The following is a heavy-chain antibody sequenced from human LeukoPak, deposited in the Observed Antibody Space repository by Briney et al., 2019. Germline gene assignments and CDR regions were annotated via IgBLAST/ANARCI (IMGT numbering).Heavy chain of an antibody. CDR2: IRYDGSNK. D-gene: IGHD5-18*01. J-gene: IGHJ4*02. V-gene: IGHV3-30*02. CDR1: GFTFSSYG. CDR3: AKDLASGYSYGQAASPDY. Sequence: GGSLRLSCATSGFTFSSYGMHWVRQAPGKGLEWVAFIRYDGSNKYYADSVKGRFTISRDNSKNTLYLQMNSLRAEDTAVYYCAKDLASGYSYGQAASPDYWGQGTLVTVSS.